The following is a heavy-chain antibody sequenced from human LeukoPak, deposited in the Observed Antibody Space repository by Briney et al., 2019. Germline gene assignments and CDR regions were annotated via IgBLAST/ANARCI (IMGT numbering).Heavy chain of an antibody. CDR1: GGTFSSYA. D-gene: IGHD3-22*01. J-gene: IGHJ4*02. Sequence: ASVKVSCKASGGTFSSYAISWVRQAPGQGLEWMGRINPNSGGTNYAQKFQGRVTMTRDTSISIAYMELSRLRSEDTAVYYCARGSYDSSGYYRTVSPEYYFDYWGQGTLVTVSS. CDR2: INPNSGGT. V-gene: IGHV1-2*06. CDR3: ARGSYDSSGYYRTVSPEYYFDY.